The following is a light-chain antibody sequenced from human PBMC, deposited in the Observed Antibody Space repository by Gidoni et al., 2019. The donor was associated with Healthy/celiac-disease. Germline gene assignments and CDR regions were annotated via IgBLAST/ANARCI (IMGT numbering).Light chain of an antibody. CDR3: QQRNSYPLT. J-gene: IGKJ2*01. V-gene: IGKV1-9*01. CDR1: QGISSY. Sequence: DIQLTQSPSFLSASVGDRVTITCRASQGISSYLAWYQQKPGKAPKLLIYAASPLQSGVPSRFSGSGSGTEFTLTISSLQPEDFATYYCQQRNSYPLTFGQGTKLEIK. CDR2: AAS.